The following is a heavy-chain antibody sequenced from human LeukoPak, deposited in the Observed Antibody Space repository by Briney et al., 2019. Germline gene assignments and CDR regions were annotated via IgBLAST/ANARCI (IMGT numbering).Heavy chain of an antibody. CDR3: ARGRRDGYNPPYYFDY. CDR2: IYYSGST. D-gene: IGHD5-24*01. Sequence: SETLSLTCTVSGGSISSGVYYWSWIRQPPGKGLEWIGYIYYSGSTYYNPSLKSRVTISVDTSKNQFSLKLSSVTAADTAVYYCARGRRDGYNPPYYFDYWGQGTLVTVSS. CDR1: GGSISSGVYY. V-gene: IGHV4-30-4*01. J-gene: IGHJ4*02.